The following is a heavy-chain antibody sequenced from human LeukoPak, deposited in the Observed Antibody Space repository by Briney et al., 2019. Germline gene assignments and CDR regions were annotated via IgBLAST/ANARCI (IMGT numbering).Heavy chain of an antibody. CDR1: GFTFSDYT. J-gene: IGHJ4*02. V-gene: IGHV3-30*04. CDR2: LPPDGSYQ. CDR3: ARGLHDRSWYGAH. D-gene: IGHD6-13*01. Sequence: SGRSLRLSCAASGFTFSDYTMQWVRQAPGKGLEWVALLPPDGSYQYYADSLKGRFTISRDNFKNALYLQMNGLRLEDTAVYYCARGLHDRSWYGAHWGQGTLLSVSS.